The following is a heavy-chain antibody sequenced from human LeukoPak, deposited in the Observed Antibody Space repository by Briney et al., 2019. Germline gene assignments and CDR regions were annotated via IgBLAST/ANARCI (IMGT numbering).Heavy chain of an antibody. J-gene: IGHJ4*02. CDR2: ISSSSSTI. D-gene: IGHD3-22*01. V-gene: IGHV3-48*02. CDR3: AREMAHYFDSSGYSF. CDR1: GFTFSSSS. Sequence: GGSLRLSCAASGFTFSSSSMNWVRQAPGKGLEWVSYISSSSSTIHYAESVKGRFTISRENAKNSLYLQMNSLRDEDTAVYYCAREMAHYFDSSGYSFWGQGTLVTVSS.